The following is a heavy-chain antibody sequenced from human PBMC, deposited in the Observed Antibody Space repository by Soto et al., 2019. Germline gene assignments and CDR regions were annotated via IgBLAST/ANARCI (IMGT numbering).Heavy chain of an antibody. J-gene: IGHJ5*02. CDR2: ISAYNGNT. CDR1: GYTFTSYG. D-gene: IGHD1-26*01. V-gene: IGHV1-18*01. CDR3: ARDPSPEWGSYRPNWFDP. Sequence: QVQLVQSGAEVKKPGASVKVSCKASGYTFTSYGISWVRQAPGQGLEWMGWISAYNGNTNYAQKLQGRVTMTTDTSTSTAYRELRSLRSDDTAVYYWARDPSPEWGSYRPNWFDPWGQGTLVTVSS.